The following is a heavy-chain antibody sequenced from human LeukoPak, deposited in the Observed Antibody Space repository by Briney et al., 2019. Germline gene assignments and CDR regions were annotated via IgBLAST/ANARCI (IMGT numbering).Heavy chain of an antibody. J-gene: IGHJ4*02. Sequence: SETLSLTCTVSGGSISSSSYYWSWIRQPPGKGLEWIGYIYYSGSTYYNPSLKSRVTISVDTSKNQFSLKLSSVTAADTAVYYCARERRYFDWLDYWGQGTLVTVSS. CDR3: ARERRYFDWLDY. CDR1: GGSISSSSYY. CDR2: IYYSGST. D-gene: IGHD3-9*01. V-gene: IGHV4-30-4*08.